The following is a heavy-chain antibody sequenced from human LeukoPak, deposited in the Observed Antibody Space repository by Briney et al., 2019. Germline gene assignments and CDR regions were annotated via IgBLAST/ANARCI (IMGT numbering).Heavy chain of an antibody. CDR3: ASSYSSGRDYFDY. CDR1: GGSISSYY. V-gene: IGHV4-59*12. Sequence: PSETLSLTCTVSGGSISSYYWSWIRQPPGKGLEWIGSIYYSGSTYYNPSLKSRVTISVDTSKNQFSLKLSSVTAADTAVYYCASSYSSGRDYFDYWGQGTLVTVSS. J-gene: IGHJ4*02. CDR2: IYYSGST. D-gene: IGHD6-19*01.